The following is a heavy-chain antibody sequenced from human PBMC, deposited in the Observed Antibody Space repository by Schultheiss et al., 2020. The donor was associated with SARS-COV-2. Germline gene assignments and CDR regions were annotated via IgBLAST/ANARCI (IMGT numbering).Heavy chain of an antibody. CDR3: AKAAYYDILNRMNWFDP. CDR1: GFTFDDYG. J-gene: IGHJ5*02. D-gene: IGHD3-9*01. CDR2: ISGSGGST. Sequence: GGSLRLSCAASGFTFDDYGMSWVRQAPGKGLEWVSAISGSGGSTYYADSVKGRFTISRDNSKNTLYLQMNSLRAEDTAVYYCAKAAYYDILNRMNWFDPWGQGTLVTVSS. V-gene: IGHV3-23*01.